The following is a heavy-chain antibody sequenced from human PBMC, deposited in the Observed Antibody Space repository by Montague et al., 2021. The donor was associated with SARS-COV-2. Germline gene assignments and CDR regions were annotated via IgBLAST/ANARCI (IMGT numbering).Heavy chain of an antibody. D-gene: IGHD6-19*01. J-gene: IGHJ4*02. CDR2: IKQDGSEK. Sequence: SLRLSCAASGFTFSSYWMSWVRQAPGKGLEWVANIKQDGSEKYYVDSVKGRFTISRDNAKNSLYLQMNSLRAKDTAVYYCASLYSSGWPFDYWGQGTLVTVSS. CDR3: ASLYSSGWPFDY. CDR1: GFTFSSYW. V-gene: IGHV3-7*01.